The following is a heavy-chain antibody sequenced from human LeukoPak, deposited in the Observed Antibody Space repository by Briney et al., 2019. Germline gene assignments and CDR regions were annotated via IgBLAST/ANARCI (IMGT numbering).Heavy chain of an antibody. D-gene: IGHD1-14*01. CDR2: INQDGGAK. CDR3: ARAGTTGSVDY. V-gene: IGHV3-7*01. J-gene: IGHJ4*02. CDR1: GFTFSNYW. Sequence: GGSLRLSCVASGFTFSNYWMSWVRQAPGKGLEWVANINQDGGAKYYVDSMKGRFTISRDNDKNSLYLQMNSLSADDTAVYYCARAGTTGSVDYWGQGSLVTVST.